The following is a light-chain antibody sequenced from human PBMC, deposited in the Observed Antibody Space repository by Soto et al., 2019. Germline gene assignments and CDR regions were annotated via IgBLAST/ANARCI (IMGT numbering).Light chain of an antibody. CDR2: KAY. V-gene: IGKV1-5*03. Sequence: DIQMTQSPSTLSASVGDRVTVTCRASQSISKWLAWYQQKPGKSPKLLIYKAYSLESGVPSRFSGSGSGTEFTLTISSLQAEDFATYYCQQYDSHLAFGQGTKVEIK. CDR1: QSISKW. CDR3: QQYDSHLA. J-gene: IGKJ1*01.